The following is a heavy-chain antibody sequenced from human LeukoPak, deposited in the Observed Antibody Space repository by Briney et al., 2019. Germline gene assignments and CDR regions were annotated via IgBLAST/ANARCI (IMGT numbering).Heavy chain of an antibody. CDR1: GFTFCSYW. D-gene: IGHD5-12*01. J-gene: IGHJ1*01. Sequence: GGSLRLSCAASGFTFCSYWMSWVRQAPGKGLEWVANIKQDGSEKYYMDSVKGRFTISRDNAKNSLYLQMNSLRAEDTAVYYCARVSGLATNEYFQHWGQGTLVTVSS. V-gene: IGHV3-7*03. CDR3: ARVSGLATNEYFQH. CDR2: IKQDGSEK.